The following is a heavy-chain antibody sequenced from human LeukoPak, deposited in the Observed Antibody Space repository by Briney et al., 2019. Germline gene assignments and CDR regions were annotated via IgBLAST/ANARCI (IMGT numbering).Heavy chain of an antibody. CDR3: VKNVDYASFEY. Sequence: KPGGSLRLSCAASGFTFSSYGMHWVRQAPGKGLEWVAVISDDGSYQYYADSVQGRFTISRDNSKNTLSLQMNSLSAEDTAVYYCVKNVDYASFEYWGQGTLVTVSS. V-gene: IGHV3-30*18. CDR1: GFTFSSYG. D-gene: IGHD3-16*01. CDR2: ISDDGSYQ. J-gene: IGHJ4*02.